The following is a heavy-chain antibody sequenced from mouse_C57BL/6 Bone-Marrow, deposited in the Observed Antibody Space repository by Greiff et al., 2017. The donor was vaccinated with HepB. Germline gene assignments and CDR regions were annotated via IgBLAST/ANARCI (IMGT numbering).Heavy chain of an antibody. CDR3: AREEIITTVVATGDYFVY. V-gene: IGHV1-72*01. CDR1: GYTFTSYW. J-gene: IGHJ2*01. D-gene: IGHD1-1*01. Sequence: QVQLQQSGAELVKPGASVKLSCKASGYTFTSYWMHWVKQRPGRGLEWIGRIDPNSGGTKYNEKFKSKATLTVDKPSSTAYMQLSSLTSEDSAVYYCAREEIITTVVATGDYFVYWGQGTTLTVSS. CDR2: IDPNSGGT.